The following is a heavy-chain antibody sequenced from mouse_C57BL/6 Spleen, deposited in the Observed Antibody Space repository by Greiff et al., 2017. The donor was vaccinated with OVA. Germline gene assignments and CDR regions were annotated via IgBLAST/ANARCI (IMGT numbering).Heavy chain of an antibody. J-gene: IGHJ4*01. CDR1: GYAFSSSW. CDR2: IYPGDGDT. D-gene: IGHD1-1*01. CDR3: ARIEDYGSSPRAMDY. V-gene: IGHV1-82*01. Sequence: VQGVESGPELVKPGASVKISCKASGYAFSSSWMNWVKQRPGKGLEWIGRIYPGDGDTNYNGKFKGKATLTADKSSSTAYMQLSSLTSEDSAVYFCARIEDYGSSPRAMDYWGQGTSVTVSS.